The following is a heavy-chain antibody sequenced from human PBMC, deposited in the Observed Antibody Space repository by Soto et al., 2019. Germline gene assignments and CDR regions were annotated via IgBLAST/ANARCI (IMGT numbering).Heavy chain of an antibody. Sequence: ASVKVSCKASGFTFTSSAVQWVRQARGQRLEWIGWIVVGSAKTNYAPKFQERVTITVDMSTSTAYMELSSLRSDDTALYYCAGLGSSAVDHWGQGTLVTVSS. V-gene: IGHV1-58*01. D-gene: IGHD7-27*01. CDR2: IVVGSAKT. CDR1: GFTFTSSA. J-gene: IGHJ4*02. CDR3: AGLGSSAVDH.